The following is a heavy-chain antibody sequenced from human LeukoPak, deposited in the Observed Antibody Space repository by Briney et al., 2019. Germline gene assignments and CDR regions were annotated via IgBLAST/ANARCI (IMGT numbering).Heavy chain of an antibody. V-gene: IGHV5-51*01. D-gene: IGHD2-21*02. J-gene: IGHJ6*02. CDR1: GYSFTSYW. CDR2: IYPGDSDT. Sequence: GESLKISCKGSGYSFTSYWIGWVRQMPGKGLEWIGIIYPGDSDTRYSPSFQGQVTISADKSISTAYLQWSSLKASDTAMYYCARLAYCGGDCPETDYYYGMDVWGQGTTVTVSS. CDR3: ARLAYCGGDCPETDYYYGMDV.